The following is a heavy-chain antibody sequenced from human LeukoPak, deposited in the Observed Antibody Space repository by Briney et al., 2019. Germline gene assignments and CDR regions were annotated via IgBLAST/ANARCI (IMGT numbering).Heavy chain of an antibody. V-gene: IGHV1-18*01. CDR2: ISAYNGNT. CDR1: GYTFTSYG. CDR3: ARGEGVRSGSYWSDAFDI. J-gene: IGHJ3*02. Sequence: EASVKVSCKASGYTFTSYGISWVRQAPGQGLEWMGWISAYNGNTNYAQKLQGRVTMTTDTSTSTAYMELRSLRSDDTAVYYCARGEGVRSGSYWSDAFDIWGQGTMVTVSS. D-gene: IGHD1-26*01.